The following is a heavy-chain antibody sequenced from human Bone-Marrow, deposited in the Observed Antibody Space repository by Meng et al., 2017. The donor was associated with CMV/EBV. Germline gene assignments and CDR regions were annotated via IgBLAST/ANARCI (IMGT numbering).Heavy chain of an antibody. CDR1: GGTFSSYA. V-gene: IGHV1-69*05. J-gene: IGHJ6*02. D-gene: IGHD3-3*01. Sequence: SVKVSCKASGGTFSSYAISWVRQAPGQGLEWMGGIIPIFGTANYAQKFQGRVTITTDESTSTAYMELSSLRSEDTAVYYCARETKAQTWSGYYLDYYYYGMDVWGQGTTVNGAS. CDR2: IIPIFGTA. CDR3: ARETKAQTWSGYYLDYYYYGMDV.